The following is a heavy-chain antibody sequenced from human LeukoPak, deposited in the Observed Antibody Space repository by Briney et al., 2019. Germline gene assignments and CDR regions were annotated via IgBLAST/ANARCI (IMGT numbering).Heavy chain of an antibody. CDR2: TYDSGSS. Sequence: PSETLSLTCAVSGGSMRNCYWSWIRQPPGKGLERIGYTYDSGSSSYNPSPRSRVSIPIDTSKNHSSLNLSSVTAADTAVYYCARGWASSWYYFDFWGQGTLVTVSS. CDR1: GGSMRNCY. J-gene: IGHJ4*02. V-gene: IGHV4-59*01. D-gene: IGHD2-2*01. CDR3: ARGWASSWYYFDF.